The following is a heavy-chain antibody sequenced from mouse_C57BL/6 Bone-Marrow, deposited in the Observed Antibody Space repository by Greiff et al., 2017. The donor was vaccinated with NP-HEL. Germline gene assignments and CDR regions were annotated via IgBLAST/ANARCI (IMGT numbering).Heavy chain of an antibody. CDR3: ARSAYYSNWFFDY. CDR2: IDPSDSYT. Sequence: QVQLKQSGAELVMPGASVKLSCKASGYTFTSYWMHWVKQRPGQGLEWIGEIDPSDSYTNYNQKFKGKSTLTVDKSSSTAYMQLSSLTSEDAAVYYCARSAYYSNWFFDYWGQGTTLTVSS. V-gene: IGHV1-69*01. D-gene: IGHD2-5*01. CDR1: GYTFTSYW. J-gene: IGHJ2*01.